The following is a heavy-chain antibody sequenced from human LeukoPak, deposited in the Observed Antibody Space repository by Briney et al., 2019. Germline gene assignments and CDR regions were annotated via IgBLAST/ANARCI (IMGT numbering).Heavy chain of an antibody. V-gene: IGHV4-39*07. CDR2: IYYSGST. D-gene: IGHD3-16*01. CDR1: GGSISSSSYY. J-gene: IGHJ3*02. Sequence: SETLSLTCTVSGGSISSSSYYWGWIRQPPGKGLEWIGSIYYSGSTYYNPSLTSRVTISVDTPKNQFSLKLSSVTAADTAVYYCARDRITASNAFDIWGQGTMVTVSS. CDR3: ARDRITASNAFDI.